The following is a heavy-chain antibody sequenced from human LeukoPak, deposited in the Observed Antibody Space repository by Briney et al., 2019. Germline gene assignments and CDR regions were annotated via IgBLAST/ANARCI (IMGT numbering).Heavy chain of an antibody. CDR2: IYTSGST. J-gene: IGHJ4*02. CDR3: AREDDLWSLTN. V-gene: IGHV4-61*02. CDR1: GGSISSGSYY. D-gene: IGHD3-3*01. Sequence: PSQTLSLTCTVSGGSISSGSYYWSWIRQPAGKGLEWIGRIYTSGSTNYNPSLKSRVTISVDTSKNQFSLKLSSVTAADTAVYYCAREDDLWSLTNWGQGTLVTVSS.